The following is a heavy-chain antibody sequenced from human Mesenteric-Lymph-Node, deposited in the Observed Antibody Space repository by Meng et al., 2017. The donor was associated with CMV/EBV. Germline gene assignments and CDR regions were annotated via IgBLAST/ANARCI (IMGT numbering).Heavy chain of an antibody. CDR3: AKPGSTSSAHYFDY. D-gene: IGHD2-2*01. CDR1: GFTFSSYA. Sequence: GESLKISCAASGFTFSSYAMSWVRQAPGKGLEWVSVIYSGGSSTYYADSVKGRFTISSDNSKNTLYLQMNSLRAEDTAVYYCAKPGSTSSAHYFDYWGQGTLVTVSS. V-gene: IGHV3-23*03. CDR2: IYSGGSST. J-gene: IGHJ4*02.